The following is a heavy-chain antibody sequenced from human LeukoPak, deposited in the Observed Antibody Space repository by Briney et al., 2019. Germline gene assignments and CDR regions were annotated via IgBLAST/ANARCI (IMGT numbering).Heavy chain of an antibody. CDR2: ISGNGGST. CDR3: ARGSRDGYNFDY. D-gene: IGHD5-24*01. Sequence: GGSLRLSCAASGFTFSSYVMNWVRQAPGKGLEWVSGISGNGGSTYYADSVKGRFTISRDSSRNTLYLQMNSLRAEDTAVYYCARGSRDGYNFDYWGQGTLVTVSS. CDR1: GFTFSSYV. J-gene: IGHJ4*02. V-gene: IGHV3-23*01.